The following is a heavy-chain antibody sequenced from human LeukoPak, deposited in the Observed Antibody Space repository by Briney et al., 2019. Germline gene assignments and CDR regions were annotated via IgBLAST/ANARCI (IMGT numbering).Heavy chain of an antibody. CDR2: INHSGST. V-gene: IGHV4-34*01. D-gene: IGHD3-22*01. CDR3: ARAYYYDSSGPFDY. J-gene: IGHJ4*02. CDR1: GGSFSDYY. Sequence: PSETLSLTCAVYGGSFSDYYWSWIRQPPGKGLEWIGEINHSGSTYYNPSLKSRVTISVDTSKNQFSLKLSSVTAADTAVYYCARAYYYDSSGPFDYWGQGTLVTVSS.